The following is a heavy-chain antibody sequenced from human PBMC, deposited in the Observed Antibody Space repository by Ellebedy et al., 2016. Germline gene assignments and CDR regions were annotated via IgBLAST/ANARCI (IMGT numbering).Heavy chain of an antibody. CDR1: GGSVDTYY. Sequence: SETLSLTXTVSGGSVDTYYWTWIRQSPGKGLEWLGYVFYGGSTKYNRSLRSRVTISLDTAKNQFSLRLTSVAAADTAVYFCASDVSLYSSSPSFDFWGQGMLVTVSS. CDR3: ASDVSLYSSSPSFDF. V-gene: IGHV4-59*02. D-gene: IGHD3-22*01. CDR2: VFYGGST. J-gene: IGHJ4*02.